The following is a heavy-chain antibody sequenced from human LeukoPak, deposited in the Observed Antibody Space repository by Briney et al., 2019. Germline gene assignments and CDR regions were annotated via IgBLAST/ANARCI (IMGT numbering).Heavy chain of an antibody. J-gene: IGHJ5*02. CDR2: ISDGGYTT. Sequence: PGGSLRLSCAASGFTFSTYAFSWVRQAPGEGLEWVSAISDGGYTTYYADSVKGRFTISRENSKNTLYLQISSLRADDTAVYYCTKEGPVNAIGDLWGQGTLVTVSS. D-gene: IGHD2-21*01. CDR1: GFTFSTYA. CDR3: TKEGPVNAIGDL. V-gene: IGHV3-23*01.